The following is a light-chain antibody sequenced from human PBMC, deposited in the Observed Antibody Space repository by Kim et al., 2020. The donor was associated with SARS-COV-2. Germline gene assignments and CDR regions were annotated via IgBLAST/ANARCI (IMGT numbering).Light chain of an antibody. CDR2: GAS. CDR1: REIDRR. Sequence: ATGGGTVTITCQASREIDRRLSWYQHIPGKDPKLLIHGASISDTGALSRFSGSGVGTKFTLTITNVQPDDVATYYCQYYDNKPLYGFGQGTKLEI. CDR3: QYYDNKPLYG. J-gene: IGKJ2*03. V-gene: IGKV1-33*01.